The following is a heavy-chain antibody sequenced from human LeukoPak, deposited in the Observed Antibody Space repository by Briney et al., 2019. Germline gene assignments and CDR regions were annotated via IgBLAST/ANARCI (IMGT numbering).Heavy chain of an antibody. J-gene: IGHJ6*03. V-gene: IGHV3-43D*03. D-gene: IGHD1-26*01. CDR3: AKDGIVGATSFYYYMDV. Sequence: GGSLRLSCAASGFTFDDYAMHWVRQAPGKGLEWVSLISWDGGSTYYADSVKGRFTISRDNSKNSLYLQMNSLRAEDTALYYCAKDGIVGATSFYYYMDVWGKGTTVTVSS. CDR1: GFTFDDYA. CDR2: ISWDGGST.